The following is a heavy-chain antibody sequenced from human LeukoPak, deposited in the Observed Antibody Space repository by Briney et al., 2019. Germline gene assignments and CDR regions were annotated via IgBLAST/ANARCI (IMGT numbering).Heavy chain of an antibody. Sequence: KSSETLSLTCTVSGGSISGGGYYWSWIRQHPGKGLEWIGYIYYSGSTYYNPSLKSRVTISVDTSKNQFSLKLSSVTAADTAVYYCAKDEVRYFDWSHHYYYGMDVWGKGTTVTVSS. CDR3: AKDEVRYFDWSHHYYYGMDV. J-gene: IGHJ6*04. CDR2: IYYSGST. CDR1: GGSISGGGYY. V-gene: IGHV4-31*03. D-gene: IGHD3-9*01.